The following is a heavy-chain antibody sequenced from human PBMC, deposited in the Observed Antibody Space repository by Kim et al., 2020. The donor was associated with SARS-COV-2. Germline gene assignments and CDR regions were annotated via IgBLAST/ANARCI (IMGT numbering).Heavy chain of an antibody. CDR2: YI. D-gene: IGHD3-16*01. CDR3: ARDMGEGMDV. J-gene: IGHJ6*02. Sequence: YIYYADSVKGRFTISRDNAKNSRYLQMNGLRAEDTAVYYCARDMGEGMDVWGQGTTVTVSS. V-gene: IGHV3-21*01.